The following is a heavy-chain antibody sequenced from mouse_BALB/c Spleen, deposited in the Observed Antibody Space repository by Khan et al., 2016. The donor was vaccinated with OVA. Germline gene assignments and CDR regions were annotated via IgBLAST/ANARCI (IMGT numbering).Heavy chain of an antibody. CDR3: ARTIMAN. J-gene: IGHJ2*01. CDR1: GYSITSDYA. V-gene: IGHV3-2*02. Sequence: EVKLLESGPGLVKPSQSLSLTCTVTGYSITSDYAWNWIRQFPGNKLEWMGYIRYSGSTSYNPSLKSRISITRDTSKNQFFLQFNSVTTEDTATYYCARTIMANWGQGTTLTVSS. CDR2: IRYSGST.